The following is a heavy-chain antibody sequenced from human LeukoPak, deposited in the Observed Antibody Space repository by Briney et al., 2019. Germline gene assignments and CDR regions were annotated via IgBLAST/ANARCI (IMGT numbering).Heavy chain of an antibody. D-gene: IGHD3-9*01. CDR2: ISYDGSNK. Sequence: GGSLRLSCAASGFTFSSYGMHWVRQAPGKGLEWVAVISYDGSNKYYADSVKGRFTISRDNSKNTLYLQMNSLRAEGTAVYYCAKFYDILTGYIDYWGQGTLVTVSS. V-gene: IGHV3-30*18. CDR3: AKFYDILTGYIDY. J-gene: IGHJ4*02. CDR1: GFTFSSYG.